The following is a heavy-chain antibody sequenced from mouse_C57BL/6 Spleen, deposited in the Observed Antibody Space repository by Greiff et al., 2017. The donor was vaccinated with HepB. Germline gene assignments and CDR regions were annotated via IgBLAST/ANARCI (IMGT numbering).Heavy chain of an antibody. Sequence: VQLQQSGPELVKPGASVKISCKASGYAFSSSWMNWVKQRPGKGLEWIGRIYPGDGDTNYNGKFKGKATLTADKSSSTAYMQLSSLTSEDSAVYFCATYDGYDEGFAYWGQGTLVTVSA. CDR2: IYPGDGDT. V-gene: IGHV1-82*01. CDR1: GYAFSSSW. CDR3: ATYDGYDEGFAY. D-gene: IGHD2-3*01. J-gene: IGHJ3*01.